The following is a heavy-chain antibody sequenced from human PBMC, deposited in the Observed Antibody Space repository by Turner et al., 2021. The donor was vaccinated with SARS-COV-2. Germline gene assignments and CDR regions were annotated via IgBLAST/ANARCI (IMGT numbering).Heavy chain of an antibody. D-gene: IGHD5-18*01. Sequence: QLQLQESGPGLVKPSETLSRTGTVSGGSISSSRQHWGWIRQPPGKGLEWIGNIYYRGSTYYNPSLKSRVTIFVDTSMNQFSLKLSSVTAADTAVYYCARFEHGYSYTCAFDYWGQGTLVTVSS. CDR2: IYYRGST. V-gene: IGHV4-39*01. J-gene: IGHJ4*02. CDR3: ARFEHGYSYTCAFDY. CDR1: GGSISSSRQH.